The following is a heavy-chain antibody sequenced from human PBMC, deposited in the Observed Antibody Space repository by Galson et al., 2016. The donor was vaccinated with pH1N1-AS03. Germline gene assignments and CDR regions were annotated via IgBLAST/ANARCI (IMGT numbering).Heavy chain of an antibody. CDR1: GFIYNNYW. CDR3: ARFQFQFTFDH. J-gene: IGHJ4*02. CDR2: IKQDGSEI. D-gene: IGHD5-24*01. Sequence: SLRLSCAAPGFIYNNYWMSWVRQAPGKGLEWVANIKQDGSEIHYADSVRGRFTISRDNAKSSLYLQMNSLRADDTAVYFCARFQFQFTFDHWGQGNLVTVSS. V-gene: IGHV3-7*03.